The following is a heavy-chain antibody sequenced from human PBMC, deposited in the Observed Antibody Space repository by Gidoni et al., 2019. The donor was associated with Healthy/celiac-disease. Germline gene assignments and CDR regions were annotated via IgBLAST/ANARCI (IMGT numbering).Heavy chain of an antibody. CDR3: AREGYYDSSEGRFDY. CDR2: ISSSGSTI. V-gene: IGHV3-48*03. CDR1: GFTFSSYE. D-gene: IGHD3-22*01. J-gene: IGHJ4*02. Sequence: EVQLVESGGGLVQPGGSLRLSCAASGFTFSSYEMNWVRQAPGKGLEWVSYISSSGSTIYYADSVKGRFTISRDNAKNSLYLQMNSLRAEDTAVYYCAREGYYDSSEGRFDYWGQGTLVTVSS.